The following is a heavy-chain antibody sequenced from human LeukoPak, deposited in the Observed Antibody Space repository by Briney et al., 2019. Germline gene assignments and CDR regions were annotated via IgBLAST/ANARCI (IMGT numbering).Heavy chain of an antibody. CDR3: AGGKSGYSYGYFFPDYYYFDY. V-gene: IGHV3-7*04. J-gene: IGHJ4*02. CDR1: GFTFSSYW. CDR2: IKQDGSEK. D-gene: IGHD5-18*01. Sequence: AGGSLRLSCAASGFTFSSYWMSWVRQAPGKGLEWVANIKQDGSEKYYVDSVKGRFTISRDNAKNSLYLQMNSLRAEDTAVYYFAGGKSGYSYGYFFPDYYYFDYWGQGTLVTVSS.